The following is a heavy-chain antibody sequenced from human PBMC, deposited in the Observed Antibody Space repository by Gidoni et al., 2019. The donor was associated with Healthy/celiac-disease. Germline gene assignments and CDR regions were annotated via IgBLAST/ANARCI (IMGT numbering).Heavy chain of an antibody. CDR1: GFTFSSYS. V-gene: IGHV3-21*01. D-gene: IGHD1-26*01. CDR3: ARAFHLDGIVGATWAFDI. Sequence: EVQLVESGGGLVKPGGSLRLSCAASGFTFSSYSMNWVRQAPGKGLEWVSSISSSSSYIYYADSVKGRFTISRDNAKNSLYLQMNSLRAEDTAVYYCARAFHLDGIVGATWAFDIWGQGTMVTVSS. J-gene: IGHJ3*02. CDR2: ISSSSSYI.